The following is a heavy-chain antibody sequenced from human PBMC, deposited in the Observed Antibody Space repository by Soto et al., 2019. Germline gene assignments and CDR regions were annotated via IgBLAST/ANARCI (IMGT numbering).Heavy chain of an antibody. CDR3: ARIQRDYYGDYSITY. V-gene: IGHV2-26*01. CDR1: GYSLSNARMG. D-gene: IGHD4-17*01. CDR2: IFSNDEK. Sequence: QVTLKESGPVLVKPTETLTLTCTVSGYSLSNARMGVSWIRQPQGKALEWLAHIFSNDEKSYSTSLKSRLTISKDTSKSQVVLTMTNMDPVDTATYYCARIQRDYYGDYSITYWGQGTLVTVSS. J-gene: IGHJ4*02.